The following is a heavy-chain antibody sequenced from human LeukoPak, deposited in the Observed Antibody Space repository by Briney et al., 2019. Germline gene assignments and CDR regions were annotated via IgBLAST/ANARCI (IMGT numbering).Heavy chain of an antibody. V-gene: IGHV3-23*01. Sequence: GGSLRLSCAASGFTFSSFAMSWVRQAPGKGLEWVSSISGSGDNPYYADSVKGRFTISRDNSKNTLFLQVNSLRAEDTAIYYCAKAPHYYYAMDVWGQGTTVTVSS. J-gene: IGHJ6*02. CDR2: ISGSGDNP. CDR1: GFTFSSFA. CDR3: AKAPHYYYAMDV.